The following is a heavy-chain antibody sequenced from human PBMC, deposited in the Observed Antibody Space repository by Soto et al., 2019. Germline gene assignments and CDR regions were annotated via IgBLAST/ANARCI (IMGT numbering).Heavy chain of an antibody. V-gene: IGHV1-69*13. CDR2: IIPIFGTA. D-gene: IGHD4-17*01. Sequence: SVKVSCKASGGTFSSYAISWVRQAPGQGLEWMGGIIPIFGTANYAQKFQGRVTITADESTSTAYMELSSLRSEDTAVYYFASPSTTVVTPGIEISAFDIWGQGTMVTVSS. CDR1: GGTFSSYA. CDR3: ASPSTTVVTPGIEISAFDI. J-gene: IGHJ3*02.